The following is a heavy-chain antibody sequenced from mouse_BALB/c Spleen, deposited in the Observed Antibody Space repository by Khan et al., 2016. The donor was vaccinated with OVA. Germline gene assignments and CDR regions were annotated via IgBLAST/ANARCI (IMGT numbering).Heavy chain of an antibody. CDR1: GYSITSGYG. J-gene: IGHJ2*01. CDR2: ISYSGST. V-gene: IGHV3-2*02. Sequence: VQLQQPGPGLVKPSQSLSLTCTVAGYSITSGYGWNWIRQFPGNKLEWMGYISYSGSTNYNPSLKSRISITRDTSKNQFFLQLNSVTTADTATYYCARTARIKYWGQGTTLTVSS. CDR3: ARTARIKY. D-gene: IGHD1-2*01.